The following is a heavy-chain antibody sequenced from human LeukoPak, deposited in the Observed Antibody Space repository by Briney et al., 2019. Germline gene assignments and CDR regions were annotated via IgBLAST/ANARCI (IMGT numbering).Heavy chain of an antibody. Sequence: GESLKISCKGSGYDFPTYWIALVRQMPGKGLEWMGNINPVNSHTTYSPSFQGQVTISVDNSITTAYLPLLSLKASDTAMYYCARHYSSAWFGFWGQGSPVTVSS. J-gene: IGHJ4*02. CDR1: GYDFPTYW. V-gene: IGHV5-51*01. CDR2: INPVNSHT. D-gene: IGHD6-25*01. CDR3: ARHYSSAWFGF.